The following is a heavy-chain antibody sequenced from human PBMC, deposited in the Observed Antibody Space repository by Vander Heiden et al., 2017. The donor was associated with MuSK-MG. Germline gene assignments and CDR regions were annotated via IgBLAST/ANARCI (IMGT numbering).Heavy chain of an antibody. Sequence: QVQLVQSGAEVKKPGASVKVSCKASGYTFTGYYMHWVRQAPGQGLEWMGWINPNSGGTNYAQKFQGRVTMTRDTSISTAYMELSRLRSDDTAVYYCARDLQLWFRGVGSNWFDPWGQGTLVTVSS. V-gene: IGHV1-2*02. CDR2: INPNSGGT. J-gene: IGHJ5*02. CDR1: GYTFTGYY. CDR3: ARDLQLWFRGVGSNWFDP. D-gene: IGHD5-18*01.